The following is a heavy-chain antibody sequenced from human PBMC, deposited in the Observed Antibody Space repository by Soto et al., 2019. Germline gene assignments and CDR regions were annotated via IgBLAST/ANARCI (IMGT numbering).Heavy chain of an antibody. CDR3: AKGGQLLAEGGGF. Sequence: EVQLVESGGGLVQPGRSLTLSCAASGFTFDDYAMHWVRQAPGKGLEWGSGISWNRGSIGYADSVKGRFTISRDNAKNSLYLQMNSLRAEDTALYYCAKGGQLLAEGGGFWGQGTLVTVSS. V-gene: IGHV3-9*01. J-gene: IGHJ4*02. CDR1: GFTFDDYA. CDR2: ISWNRGSI. D-gene: IGHD2-2*01.